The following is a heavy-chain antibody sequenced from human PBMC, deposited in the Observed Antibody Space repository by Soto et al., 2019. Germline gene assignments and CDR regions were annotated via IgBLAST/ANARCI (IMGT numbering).Heavy chain of an antibody. V-gene: IGHV4-59*01. CDR1: GGSISGYD. CDR3: ARDLWGYCGTDCYPLDV. D-gene: IGHD2-21*02. Sequence: SETLSPTCTVSGGSISGYDWSWIRQPPGKGLEWIGYMYNTGSTVYNPSFKSRVTISVDTSKNQFSLKLNSVTAADTAVYYCARDLWGYCGTDCYPLDVWGQGTTVTVSS. J-gene: IGHJ6*02. CDR2: MYNTGST.